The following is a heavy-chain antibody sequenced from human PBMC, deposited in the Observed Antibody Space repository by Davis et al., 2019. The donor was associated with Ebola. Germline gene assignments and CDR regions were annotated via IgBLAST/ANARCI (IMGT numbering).Heavy chain of an antibody. CDR2: IGTAGDT. CDR3: ARDRGSYSYYYYGMDV. J-gene: IGHJ6*02. V-gene: IGHV3-13*01. Sequence: GESLKISCAASGFTFSSYDMHWVRQATGKGLEWVSAIGTAGDTYYPGSVKGRFTVSRDNAKNSLSLQMDSLRAEDTAVYYCARDRGSYSYYYYGMDVWGQGTTVTVSS. CDR1: GFTFSSYD. D-gene: IGHD1-26*01.